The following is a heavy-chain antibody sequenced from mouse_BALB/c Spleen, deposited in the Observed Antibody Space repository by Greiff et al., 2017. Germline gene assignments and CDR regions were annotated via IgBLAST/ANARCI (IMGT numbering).Heavy chain of an antibody. CDR2: ISSGGSYT. CDR1: GFTFSSYA. D-gene: IGHD1-1*01. Sequence: EVKLVESGGGLVKPGGSLKLSCAASGFTFSSYAMSWVRQTPGKRLEWVATISSGGSYTYYPDSVKGRFTISRDNAKNTLYLQMSSLRSEDTAMYYCASPRFGTTTYFDYWGQGTTLTVSS. V-gene: IGHV5-9-3*01. CDR3: ASPRFGTTTYFDY. J-gene: IGHJ2*01.